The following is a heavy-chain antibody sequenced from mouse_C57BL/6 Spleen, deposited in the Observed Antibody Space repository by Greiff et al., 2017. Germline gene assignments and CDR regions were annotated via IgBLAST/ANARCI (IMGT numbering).Heavy chain of an antibody. CDR3: ARGSYYGSSYWYFDV. CDR1: GFTFSDYY. J-gene: IGHJ1*03. D-gene: IGHD1-1*01. Sequence: EVHLVESEGGLVQPGSSMKLSCTASGFTFSDYYMAWVRQVPEKGLEWVANINYDGSSTYYLDSLKSRFIISRDNAKNILYLQMSSLKSEDTATYYCARGSYYGSSYWYFDVWGTGTTVTVSS. V-gene: IGHV5-16*01. CDR2: INYDGSST.